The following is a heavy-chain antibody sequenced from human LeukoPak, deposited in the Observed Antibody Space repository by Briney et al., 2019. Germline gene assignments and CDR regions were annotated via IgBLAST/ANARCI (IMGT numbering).Heavy chain of an antibody. CDR3: ARGSRLRYFDWFDY. CDR2: INHSGST. CDR1: GGSFSGYY. D-gene: IGHD3-9*01. J-gene: IGHJ4*02. Sequence: SETLSLTCAVYGGSFSGYYWSWIRRPPGKGLEWIGEINHSGSTNYNPSLKSRVTISVDTSKNQFSLKLSSVTAADTAVYYCARGSRLRYFDWFDYWGQGTLVTVSS. V-gene: IGHV4-34*01.